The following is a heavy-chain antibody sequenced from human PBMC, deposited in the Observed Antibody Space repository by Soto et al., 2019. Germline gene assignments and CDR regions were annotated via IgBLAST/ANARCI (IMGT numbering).Heavy chain of an antibody. CDR2: INSSGRT. J-gene: IGHJ6*03. Sequence: SETMSLTCSVSGDSISSSDSYWSLIRQPPGKGLEWIGYINSSGRTYYKPSLKSRVSISIDTSKNQFSLRLTSVTVEDTAFFFCARFSTRDKDKGWAVGGKGTTVPV. D-gene: IGHD2-2*01. CDR3: ARFSTRDKDKGWAV. CDR1: GDSISSSDSY. V-gene: IGHV4-30-4*01.